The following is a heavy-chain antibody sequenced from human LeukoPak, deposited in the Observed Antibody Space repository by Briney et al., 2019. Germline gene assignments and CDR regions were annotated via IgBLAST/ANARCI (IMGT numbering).Heavy chain of an antibody. D-gene: IGHD6-13*01. CDR2: INHSGST. J-gene: IGHJ4*02. V-gene: IGHV4-34*01. Sequence: SETLSLTCAVYGGSYSGYYWSWIRQPPGKGLEWIGEINHSGSTNYNSSLKSRVTISVDKSKNQFSLKLSSVTAADTAVYYCARDPIAAAGISLLDYWGQGTLVTVSS. CDR3: ARDPIAAAGISLLDY. CDR1: GGSYSGYY.